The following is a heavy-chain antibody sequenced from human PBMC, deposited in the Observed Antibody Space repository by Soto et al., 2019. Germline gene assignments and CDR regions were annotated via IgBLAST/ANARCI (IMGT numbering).Heavy chain of an antibody. Sequence: SLKVSCQVSRYTLAELSMHWARQAPGKELEGMGGFDPEDGETIYAQKFQCRVTMTEDTSTDAASLELRNLRYAHTALYYCATRVASSDGFWICGQETMGTV. CDR3: ATRVASSDGFWI. D-gene: IGHD5-12*01. CDR1: RYTLAELS. J-gene: IGHJ3*02. CDR2: FDPEDGET. V-gene: IGHV1-24*01.